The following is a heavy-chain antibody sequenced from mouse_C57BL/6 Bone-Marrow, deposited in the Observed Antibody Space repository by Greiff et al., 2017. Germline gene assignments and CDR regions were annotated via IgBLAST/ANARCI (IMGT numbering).Heavy chain of an antibody. J-gene: IGHJ3*01. CDR3: ARVLLRSGFAY. Sequence: EVQGVESGGGLVKPGGSLKLSCAASGFTFSDYGMHWVRQAPEKGLAWVAYISSGSSTIYYADTVKGRFTISRDNAKNTLFLQMTSLRSEDTAMYYCARVLLRSGFAYWGQGTLVTVSA. V-gene: IGHV5-17*01. CDR2: ISSGSSTI. CDR1: GFTFSDYG. D-gene: IGHD1-1*01.